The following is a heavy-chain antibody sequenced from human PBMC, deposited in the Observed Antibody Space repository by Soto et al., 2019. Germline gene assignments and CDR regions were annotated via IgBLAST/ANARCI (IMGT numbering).Heavy chain of an antibody. J-gene: IGHJ4*02. CDR3: AKYFSGWYGSSDYGF. Sequence: QVQLVESGGGVVQPGRSLRLSCAASGFTFSSDGMHWVRQALGKGLEWVAVISYDGSNKYYADSVKGRFTIARDNSKNTLYLQMNSLRAEDTAVYYCAKYFSGWYGSSDYGFWGQGTLVIVSS. D-gene: IGHD6-19*01. CDR1: GFTFSSDG. CDR2: ISYDGSNK. V-gene: IGHV3-30*18.